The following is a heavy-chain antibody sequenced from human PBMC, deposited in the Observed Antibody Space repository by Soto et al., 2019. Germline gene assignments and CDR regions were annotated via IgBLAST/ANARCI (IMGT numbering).Heavy chain of an antibody. CDR2: INIDGITT. J-gene: IGHJ4*02. D-gene: IGHD5-12*01. Sequence: GGSLRLSCAASGFTFSSYWMHWVRQAPGKGLVWVSRINIDGITTSYADSVKGRFTISRDNDKNTLYLQMNSLRAEDTAVYYCARATITFDYWGQGTLVTVSS. V-gene: IGHV3-74*01. CDR1: GFTFSSYW. CDR3: ARATITFDY.